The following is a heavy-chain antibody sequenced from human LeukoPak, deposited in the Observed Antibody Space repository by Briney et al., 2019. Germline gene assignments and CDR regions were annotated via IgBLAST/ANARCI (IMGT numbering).Heavy chain of an antibody. CDR2: IYHSGTT. D-gene: IGHD3-10*01. V-gene: IGHV4-38-2*02. J-gene: IGHJ4*02. CDR1: GYSITSGYY. Sequence: SETLSLTCTVSGYSITSGYYWGWIRQPPGKGLERIGSIYHSGTTHYNPSLKSRLTISVDTSKNQFSLRLSSVTAADTAVYYCATGPLWFGQRDYWGQGTLVTVSS. CDR3: ATGPLWFGQRDY.